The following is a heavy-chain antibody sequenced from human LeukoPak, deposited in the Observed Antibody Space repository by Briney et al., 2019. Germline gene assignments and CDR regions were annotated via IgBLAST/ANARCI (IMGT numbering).Heavy chain of an antibody. CDR3: AREQFSAAPLDAFDI. D-gene: IGHD2-15*01. J-gene: IGHJ3*02. CDR1: GGTFSSYA. CDR2: IIPIFGTA. V-gene: IGHV1-69*01. Sequence: GASVKVSCKAYGGTFSSYAISWVRQAPGQGLEWMGGIIPIFGTANYAQKFQGRVTITADESTSTAYMELSSLRSEDTAVYYYAREQFSAAPLDAFDIWGEGTMVTVSS.